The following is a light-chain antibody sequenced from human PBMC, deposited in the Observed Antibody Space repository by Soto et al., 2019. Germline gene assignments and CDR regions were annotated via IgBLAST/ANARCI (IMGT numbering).Light chain of an antibody. CDR2: AAS. J-gene: IGKJ4*01. CDR1: QDIRGD. V-gene: IGKV1-6*01. CDR3: QQYYSFPLT. Sequence: AIQMTQSPSSLSASVGDSVTITCRASQDIRGDLGWYQQKPGKAPKLLIYAASSLQSGVPSRFSGSGSGRDFNLIISSLQPEDFATYYCQQYYSFPLTFGGGTKVDIK.